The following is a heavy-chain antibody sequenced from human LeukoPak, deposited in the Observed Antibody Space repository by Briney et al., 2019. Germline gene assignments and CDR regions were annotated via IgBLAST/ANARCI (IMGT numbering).Heavy chain of an antibody. CDR1: GFTFSSYS. CDR2: ISISSSTI. D-gene: IGHD3-22*01. V-gene: IGHV3-48*01. CDR3: ARERHYYDSSGWYYFDY. J-gene: IGHJ4*02. Sequence: GGSLRLSCAASGFTFSSYSMNWVRQAPGKGLERVSYISISSSTIYYEDSVKGRFTISRDNAKNSLYLQMNSLRAEDTAVYYCARERHYYDSSGWYYFDYWGQGTLVTVSS.